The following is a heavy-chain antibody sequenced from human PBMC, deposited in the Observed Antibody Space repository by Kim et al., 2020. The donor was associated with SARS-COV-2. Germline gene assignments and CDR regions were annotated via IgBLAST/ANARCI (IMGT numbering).Heavy chain of an antibody. D-gene: IGHD7-27*01. CDR1: GGSISSGGYY. CDR2: IYYSGST. Sequence: SETLSLTCTVSGGSISSGGYYWSWIRQHPGKGLEWIGYIYYSGSTYYNPSLKSRVTISVDTSKNQFSLKLSSVTAADTAVYYCAGNSGNWFDPWGQGTLVTFSS. CDR3: AGNSGNWFDP. J-gene: IGHJ5*02. V-gene: IGHV4-31*03.